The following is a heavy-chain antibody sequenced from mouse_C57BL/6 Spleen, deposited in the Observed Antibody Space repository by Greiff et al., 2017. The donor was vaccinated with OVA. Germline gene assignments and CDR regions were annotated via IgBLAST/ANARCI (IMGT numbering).Heavy chain of an antibody. D-gene: IGHD4-1*01. CDR1: GYSFTDYT. Sequence: EVKLMESGPELVKPGASVKISCKASGYSFTDYTMTWVKQSNGKSLEWIGVINPNYGTTSYNQKFKGKATLTVDQSSSTAYMQLNSLTSEATAVFYCAIGGLGRGVDFDYGGQGTTLTVSS. CDR3: AIGGLGRGVDFDY. V-gene: IGHV1-39*01. J-gene: IGHJ2*01. CDR2: INPNYGTT.